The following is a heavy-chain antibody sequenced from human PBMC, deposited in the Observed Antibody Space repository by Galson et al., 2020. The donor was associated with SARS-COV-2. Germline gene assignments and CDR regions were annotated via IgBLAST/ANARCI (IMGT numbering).Heavy chain of an antibody. CDR3: ARNSWFGELLGWFDP. CDR2: IYHSGST. V-gene: IGHV4-4*02. J-gene: IGHJ5*02. D-gene: IGHD3-10*01. CDR1: GGSISSSNW. Sequence: ASETLSLTCAVSGGSISSSNWWSWVRQPPGKGLEWIGEIYHSGSTNYNPSLKSRVTISVDKSKNQFSLKLSSVTAADTAVYYCARNSWFGELLGWFDPWGQGTLVTVSS.